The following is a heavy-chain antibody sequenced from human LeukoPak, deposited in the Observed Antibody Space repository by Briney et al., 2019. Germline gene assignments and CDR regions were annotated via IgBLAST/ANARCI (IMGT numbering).Heavy chain of an antibody. D-gene: IGHD2/OR15-2a*01. J-gene: IGHJ5*02. V-gene: IGHV3-11*01. CDR2: ISISGSTT. CDR1: GFTFRDYY. CDR3: ARGFSNWFDP. Sequence: GGSLRLSCAASGFTFRDYYMSWIRQAPGKGLEWVSYISISGSTTYYAASVRGRFTISRDNAKNSVYLQMDSLRAEDTAVYYCARGFSNWFDPWGQGTLVTVSS.